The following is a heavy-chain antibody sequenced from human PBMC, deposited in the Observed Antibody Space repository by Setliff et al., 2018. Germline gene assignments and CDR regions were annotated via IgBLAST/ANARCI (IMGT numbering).Heavy chain of an antibody. D-gene: IGHD2-2*01. CDR3: ARDGVFYAMDV. Sequence: PGGSLRLSCAASGFDFSYYYMSWARQAPGKGLEWISKISGDGRTIYQADSVRGRFTISRDNADNSLYPQMNSLRADDTALYYCARDGVFYAMDVWGQGTTVTVSS. V-gene: IGHV3-11*04. J-gene: IGHJ6*02. CDR2: ISGDGRTI. CDR1: GFDFSYYY.